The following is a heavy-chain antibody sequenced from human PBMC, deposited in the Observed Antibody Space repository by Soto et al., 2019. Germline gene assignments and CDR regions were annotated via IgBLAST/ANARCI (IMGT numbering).Heavy chain of an antibody. CDR1: GYTFTSYA. CDR3: ARGLNGYLHYFDY. J-gene: IGHJ4*02. CDR2: INAGNGNT. D-gene: IGHD5-18*01. Sequence: QVQLVQSGAEVKKPGASVKVSCKASGYTFTSYAMHWVRQAPGQRLEWMGWINAGNGNTKYSQKFQGRVTITRDTSPRTAYMELSSLRSEDTAVYCCARGLNGYLHYFDYWGQVTLVTVAS. V-gene: IGHV1-3*01.